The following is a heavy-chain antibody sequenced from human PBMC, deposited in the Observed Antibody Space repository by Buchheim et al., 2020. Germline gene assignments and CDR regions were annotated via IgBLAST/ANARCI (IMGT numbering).Heavy chain of an antibody. CDR3: AKDVLLWFGELFSAEYFQH. D-gene: IGHD3-10*01. CDR1: GFTFSSYA. J-gene: IGHJ1*01. CDR2: ISGSGGST. Sequence: EVQLLESGGGLVQPGGSLRLSCAASGFTFSSYAMSWVRQAPGKGLEWVSAISGSGGSTYYADSVQGRFTISRDNSKNTLYLQMNSLRAEDTAVYYCAKDVLLWFGELFSAEYFQHWGQGTL. V-gene: IGHV3-23*01.